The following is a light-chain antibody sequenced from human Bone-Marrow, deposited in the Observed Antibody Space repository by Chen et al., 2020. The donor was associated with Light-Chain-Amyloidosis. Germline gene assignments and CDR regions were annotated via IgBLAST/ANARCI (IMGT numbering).Light chain of an antibody. CDR3: YSTYNNGSHNWAWV. Sequence: SYELTQPPSVSVSPGQAARITCSGDALPKKYAYWYQQRSGQAPVLVIYDDVKRASGISERFSGSSSGTVATLTISGAQVEDEADYYCYSTYNNGSHNWAWVFGGGTKLTVL. J-gene: IGLJ3*02. V-gene: IGLV3-10*01. CDR2: DDV. CDR1: ALPKKY.